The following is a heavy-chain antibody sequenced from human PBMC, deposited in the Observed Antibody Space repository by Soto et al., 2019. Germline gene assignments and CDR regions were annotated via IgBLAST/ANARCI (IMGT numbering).Heavy chain of an antibody. V-gene: IGHV1-18*01. CDR3: ARRPHLADNVELDY. CDR1: GYTFTNYG. D-gene: IGHD6-19*01. CDR2: ISAYSCHT. J-gene: IGHJ4*02. Sequence: QVQLVQSGAEVKKPGASVTVSCKASGYTFTNYGINWVRQAPGQGLEWMGWISAYSCHTNYAQKLQDRVTMTTDTSTSTAYMELRSLRSDDTAVYYCARRPHLADNVELDYWGQGTLVTVSS.